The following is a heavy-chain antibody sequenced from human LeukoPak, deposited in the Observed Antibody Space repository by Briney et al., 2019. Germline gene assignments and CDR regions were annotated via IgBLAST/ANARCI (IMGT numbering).Heavy chain of an antibody. CDR1: GFTFSSYS. V-gene: IGHV3-21*01. J-gene: IGHJ4*02. Sequence: PGGSLRLSCAASGFTFSSYSMNWVRQAPGKGLEWVSSISSSSYIYYADSVKGRFTISRDNAKNSLYLQMNSLRAEDTAVYYCARDYSSGWYAFDYWGQGTLVTVSS. D-gene: IGHD6-19*01. CDR2: ISSSSYI. CDR3: ARDYSSGWYAFDY.